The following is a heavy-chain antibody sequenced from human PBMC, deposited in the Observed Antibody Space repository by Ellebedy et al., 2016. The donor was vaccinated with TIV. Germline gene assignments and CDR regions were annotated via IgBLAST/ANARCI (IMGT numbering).Heavy chain of an antibody. V-gene: IGHV3-9*01. CDR1: GFTFDDYA. CDR2: IIWNSGRI. D-gene: IGHD6-13*01. CDR3: AKAVYSRSLYPLDAFDI. J-gene: IGHJ3*02. Sequence: GGSLRLXXAATGFTFDDYAMHWVRQSPGKGLEWVSGIIWNSGRIDYADSVKGRFTISRDNAKNSLYLQMNSLRADDTAVYYCAKAVYSRSLYPLDAFDIWGQGTKVIVSP.